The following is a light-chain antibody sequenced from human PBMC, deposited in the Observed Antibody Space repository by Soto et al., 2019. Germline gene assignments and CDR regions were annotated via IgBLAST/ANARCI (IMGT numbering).Light chain of an antibody. CDR3: SSFAGTNSFV. V-gene: IGLV2-14*01. J-gene: IGLJ1*01. CDR2: GVT. Sequence: QSALTQPASVSGSPGQSITISCTGSGSDIGAYNYVSWYQQHPGKAPKLLIHGVTRRPSGVSSRFSASKSAYTASLTVSGLQAEDEADYYCSSFAGTNSFVFGTGTKLTVL. CDR1: GSDIGAYNY.